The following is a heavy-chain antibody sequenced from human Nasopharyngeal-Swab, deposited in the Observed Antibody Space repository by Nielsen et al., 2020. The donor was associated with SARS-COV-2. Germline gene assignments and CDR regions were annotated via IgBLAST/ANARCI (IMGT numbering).Heavy chain of an antibody. J-gene: IGHJ4*02. D-gene: IGHD2-2*01. Sequence: RQAPGKGLEWIGEINHSGSTNYNPSLKSRVTMSVDTSKNQFSLKLSSVTAADTAVYYCARGSVVLAAPAVDYFDYWGQGTLVTVSS. CDR2: INHSGST. CDR3: ARGSVVLAAPAVDYFDY. V-gene: IGHV4-34*01.